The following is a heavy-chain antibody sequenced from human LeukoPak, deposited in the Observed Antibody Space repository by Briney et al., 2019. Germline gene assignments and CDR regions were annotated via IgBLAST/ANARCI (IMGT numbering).Heavy chain of an antibody. D-gene: IGHD3-10*01. CDR1: GFTFSSYG. CDR2: ISYDGSNK. CDR3: ATSGSYYYYYFDY. J-gene: IGHJ4*02. V-gene: IGHV3-30*03. Sequence: GGSLRLSCAASGFTFSSYGMHWVRQAPGKGLEWVTVISYDGSNKYYADSVKGRFTISRDNSKNTLYLQINSLRAEDTAVYYCATSGSYYYYYFDYWGQGTLVTVSS.